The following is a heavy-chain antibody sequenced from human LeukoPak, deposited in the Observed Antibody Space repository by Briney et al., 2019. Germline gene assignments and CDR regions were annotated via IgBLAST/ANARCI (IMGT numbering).Heavy chain of an antibody. Sequence: GGSLRLSCAASGSTFSSYAMSWVRQAPGKGLEWVSAISGSGGSTYYADPVKGRFTISRDNSKNTLYLQMNSLRAEDTAVYYCAKAVSWSTYYFDYWGQGTLVTVSS. CDR1: GSTFSSYA. V-gene: IGHV3-23*01. J-gene: IGHJ4*02. CDR3: AKAVSWSTYYFDY. CDR2: ISGSGGST. D-gene: IGHD6-13*01.